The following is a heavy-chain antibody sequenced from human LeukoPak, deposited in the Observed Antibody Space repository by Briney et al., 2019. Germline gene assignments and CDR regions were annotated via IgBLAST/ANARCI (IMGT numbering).Heavy chain of an antibody. D-gene: IGHD4-23*01. Sequence: ETLSLTCAVYGGSLSGYYWSWVRQAPGKGLEWVSSISSSSSYIYYADSVKGRFTISRDNAKNSLYLQMNSLRAEDTAVYYCARVSYGGNLFSPVFDYWGQGTLVTVSS. J-gene: IGHJ4*02. V-gene: IGHV3-21*01. CDR3: ARVSYGGNLFSPVFDY. CDR1: GGSLSGYY. CDR2: ISSSSSYI.